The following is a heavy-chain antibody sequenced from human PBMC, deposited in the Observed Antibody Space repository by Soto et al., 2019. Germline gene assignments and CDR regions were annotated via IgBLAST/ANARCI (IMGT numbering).Heavy chain of an antibody. V-gene: IGHV4-30-4*01. CDR1: GGSISSDDYY. Sequence: SETLSLTCTVFGGSISSDDYYWSWIRQPPGKGLEWIGYTYHSGSTDYNPSLKSRVSIFVDTSKNQYSLKLSAVTTVDTAVYYCARDNMVRGLFDYWGQGILVTVSS. CDR2: TYHSGST. CDR3: ARDNMVRGLFDY. D-gene: IGHD3-10*01. J-gene: IGHJ4*02.